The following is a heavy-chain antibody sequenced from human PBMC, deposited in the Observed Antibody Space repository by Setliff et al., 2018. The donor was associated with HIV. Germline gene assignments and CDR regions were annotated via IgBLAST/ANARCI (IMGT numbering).Heavy chain of an antibody. CDR3: ARDLPGYYSHSSGPL. D-gene: IGHD3-22*01. Sequence: SVKVSCKASGGTVSSYAINWVRQAPGQGLEWMGGIIPIFGPANYAQKFQDRVTITTDESTSTAYMELSSLKSEDTAVYYCARDLPGYYSHSSGPLWGQGTLVTVSS. J-gene: IGHJ4*02. CDR1: GGTVSSYA. CDR2: IIPIFGPA. V-gene: IGHV1-69*05.